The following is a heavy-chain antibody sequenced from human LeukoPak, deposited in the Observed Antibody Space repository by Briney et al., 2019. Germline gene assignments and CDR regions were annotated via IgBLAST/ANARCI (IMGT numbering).Heavy chain of an antibody. CDR1: GYTFTGYY. J-gene: IGHJ6*02. Sequence: EASVKVSCKASGYTFTGYYMHWVRQAPGQGLEWMGWINPNSGGTNYAQKLQGRVTMTTDTSTSTAYMELRSLRSDDTAVYYCARDLGHCSSTSCYYYYGMDVWGQGTTVTVSS. CDR3: ARDLGHCSSTSCYYYYGMDV. CDR2: INPNSGGT. V-gene: IGHV1-2*02. D-gene: IGHD2-2*01.